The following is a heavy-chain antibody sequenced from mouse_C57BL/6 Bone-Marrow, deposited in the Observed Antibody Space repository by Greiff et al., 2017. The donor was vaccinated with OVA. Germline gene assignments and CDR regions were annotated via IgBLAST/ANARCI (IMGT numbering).Heavy chain of an antibody. CDR2: INPNNGGT. Sequence: DVKLQESGPELVKPGASVKMSCKASGYTFTDYNMHWVKQSHGKSLEWIGYINPNNGGTSYNQKFKGKATLTVNKSSSTAYMELRSLTSEDSAVYYCARTLWYFDVWGTGTTVTVSS. V-gene: IGHV1-22*01. CDR1: GYTFTDYN. CDR3: ARTLWYFDV. J-gene: IGHJ1*03.